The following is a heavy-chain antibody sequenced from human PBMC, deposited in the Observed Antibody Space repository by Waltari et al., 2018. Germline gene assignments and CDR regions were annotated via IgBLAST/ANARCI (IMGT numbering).Heavy chain of an antibody. J-gene: IGHJ4*02. CDR3: TRSFDD. CDR2: ISPSGYT. Sequence: QVQLQESGPGLVKPSGTLSLTFAGSGDSISSVRWYSWFRQPPGKGLEWIGEISPSGYTNPNPSLKSRLTISADNSENQLSLKLTSVTAADTAVYYCTRSFDDWGQGTLVTVSS. V-gene: IGHV4-4*02. CDR1: GDSISSVRW.